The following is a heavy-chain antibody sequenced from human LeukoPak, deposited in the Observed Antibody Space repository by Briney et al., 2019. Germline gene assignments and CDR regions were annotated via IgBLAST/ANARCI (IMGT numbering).Heavy chain of an antibody. D-gene: IGHD3-3*01. Sequence: GGSLRLSCAASGFTFSSYWMSWMRQAPGKGLEWVAVISYDGSNKYYADSVKGRFTISRDNSKNTLYLQMNSLRAEDTAVYYCARDKASITVIESSVPLGFDYWGQGTLVTVSS. CDR2: ISYDGSNK. J-gene: IGHJ4*02. CDR1: GFTFSSYW. CDR3: ARDKASITVIESSVPLGFDY. V-gene: IGHV3-30-3*01.